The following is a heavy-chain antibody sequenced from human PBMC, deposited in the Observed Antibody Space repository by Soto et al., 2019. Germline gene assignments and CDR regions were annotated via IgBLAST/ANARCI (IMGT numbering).Heavy chain of an antibody. D-gene: IGHD3-16*01. Sequence: VQLVQSGADVKKPGASVKLSCKASGYTFMHYDIGWVRQAPGQGPEWLGRISPSTGKADYPQKFQGRVTMTTDTSTTTACMEMRSLCPGDTAAYYCARAQTKGLYDEYDLWGHGTMVTVSS. V-gene: IGHV1-18*01. J-gene: IGHJ3*01. CDR2: ISPSTGKA. CDR1: GYTFMHYD. CDR3: ARAQTKGLYDEYDL.